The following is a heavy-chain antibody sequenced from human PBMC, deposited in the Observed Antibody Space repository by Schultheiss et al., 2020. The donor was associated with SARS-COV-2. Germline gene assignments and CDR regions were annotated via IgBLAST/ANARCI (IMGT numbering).Heavy chain of an antibody. CDR2: ISSSGSTI. CDR3: ARDHISKAVAGTGHDY. V-gene: IGHV3-48*03. D-gene: IGHD6-19*01. CDR1: GFTFSSYE. J-gene: IGHJ4*02. Sequence: GGSLRLSCAASGFTFSSYEINWVRQAPGKGLEWVSYISSSGSTIYYADSVKGRFTISRDNAKNALYLQMSSLRAEDTAVYYCARDHISKAVAGTGHDYWGQGTLVTVSS.